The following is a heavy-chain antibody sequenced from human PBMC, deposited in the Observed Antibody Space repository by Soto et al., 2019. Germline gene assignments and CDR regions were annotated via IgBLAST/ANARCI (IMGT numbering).Heavy chain of an antibody. Sequence: QVQLVESGAGEVQPGRSLTISCAASGFTFSTYGMHWVRQTPGKGLAWVAVISYDGTNKFYSDSVKGRFTISRDNFKNTLTLQMNSLRADDTAVYSCAKDLQSYGDYDYYCYGMDVWGLGTRVTVSS. V-gene: IGHV3-30*18. CDR2: ISYDGTNK. CDR3: AKDLQSYGDYDYYCYGMDV. CDR1: GFTFSTYG. D-gene: IGHD4-17*01. J-gene: IGHJ6*02.